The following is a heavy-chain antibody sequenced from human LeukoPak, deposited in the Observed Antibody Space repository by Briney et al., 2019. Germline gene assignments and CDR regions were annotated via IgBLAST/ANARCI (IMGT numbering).Heavy chain of an antibody. CDR3: ARDSYITMIVVVITPMDV. Sequence: GGSLRLSCAASGFTFSSYSMIWVRQAPGKGLEWVSSISSSSSYIYYADSVKGRFTISRDNAKNSLYLQMNSLRAEDTAVYYCARDSYITMIVVVITPMDVWGQGTTVTVSS. CDR2: ISSSSSYI. J-gene: IGHJ6*02. CDR1: GFTFSSYS. D-gene: IGHD3-22*01. V-gene: IGHV3-21*01.